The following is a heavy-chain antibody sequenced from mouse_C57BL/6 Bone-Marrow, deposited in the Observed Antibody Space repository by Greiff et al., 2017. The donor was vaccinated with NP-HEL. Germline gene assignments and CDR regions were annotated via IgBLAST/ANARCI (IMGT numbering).Heavy chain of an antibody. Sequence: EVQLQESGGGLVKPGGSLKLSCAASGFTFSSYAMSWVRQTPEKRLEWVATISDGGSHPYYPDNGKGRFTISRDNTKNNLYLQLSHLKSEDTAMYYCARDLYYFDYWGQGTTLTVSS. CDR2: ISDGGSHP. V-gene: IGHV5-4*01. CDR3: ARDLYYFDY. CDR1: GFTFSSYA. J-gene: IGHJ2*01.